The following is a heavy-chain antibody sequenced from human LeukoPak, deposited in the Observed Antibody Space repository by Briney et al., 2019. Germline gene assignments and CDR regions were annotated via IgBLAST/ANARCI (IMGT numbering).Heavy chain of an antibody. CDR3: ASEGDYIPFDY. V-gene: IGHV3-33*01. CDR2: IWYDGSNK. CDR1: GFTFSSYG. D-gene: IGHD4-17*01. Sequence: PGRSLRLSCAASGFTFSSYGMHWVRQAPGRGLAWVAVIWYDGSNKYYADSVKGRFTISRDNSKNTLYLQMNSLRAEDTAVYYCASEGDYIPFDYWGQGTLVTVSS. J-gene: IGHJ4*02.